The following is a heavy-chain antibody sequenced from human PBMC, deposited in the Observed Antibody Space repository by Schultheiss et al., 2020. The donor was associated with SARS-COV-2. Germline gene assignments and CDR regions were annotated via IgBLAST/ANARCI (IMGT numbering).Heavy chain of an antibody. V-gene: IGHV4-4*02. CDR3: ARVQKLMITFGGAKDYYGMDV. D-gene: IGHD3-16*01. J-gene: IGHJ6*02. CDR1: GGSISSSNW. Sequence: SETLSLTCTVSGGSISSSNWWSWVRQPPGKGLEWIGEIYHSGSTNYNASLKSRVTISVDKSKNQFSLKLSSVTAADTAVYYCARVQKLMITFGGAKDYYGMDVWGQGTAVTVSS. CDR2: IYHSGST.